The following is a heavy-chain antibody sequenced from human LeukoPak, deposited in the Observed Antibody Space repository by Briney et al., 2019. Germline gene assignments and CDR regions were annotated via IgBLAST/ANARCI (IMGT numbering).Heavy chain of an antibody. CDR3: ASGHGYYYVDV. Sequence: GGSLRLSCAASGFTFSDHYMDWFRQAPGKGLEWVGRIRDKVNRYTTEYAASVKGRFTISRDDSLNSLYLQMNSLRAEETAVYYCASGHGYYYVDVWGKGTTVTVSS. CDR1: GFTFSDHY. V-gene: IGHV3-72*01. CDR2: IRDKVNRYTT. J-gene: IGHJ6*03.